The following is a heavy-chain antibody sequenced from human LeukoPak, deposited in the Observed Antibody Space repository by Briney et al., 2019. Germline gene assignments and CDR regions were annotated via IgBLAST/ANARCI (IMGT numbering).Heavy chain of an antibody. J-gene: IGHJ4*02. CDR2: IAISGTYI. CDR3: ARDLSATARAYDY. CDR1: GFILSDYI. V-gene: IGHV3-21*01. D-gene: IGHD1-26*01. Sequence: PGGSLRLSCAASGFILSDYIMNWVRQAPGKGLEWVSFIAISGTYITYADSVKGRFTISRDNAKNSLYLQMNSLRAEDTAVYYCARDLSATARAYDYWGQGTLVTVSS.